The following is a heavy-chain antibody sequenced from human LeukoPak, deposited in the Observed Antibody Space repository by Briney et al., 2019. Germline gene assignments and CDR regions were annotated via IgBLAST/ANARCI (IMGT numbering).Heavy chain of an antibody. J-gene: IGHJ4*02. Sequence: GGSLRLSCAASGFTFSSYWMSWVCQAPGKGLEWVANIRQDGSDKYYVDSVKGRFTISRDNAKNSLYLQMNSLRAEDTAVYYCARDRRIAAAEGDFDYWGQGTLVTVSS. V-gene: IGHV3-7*01. CDR3: ARDRRIAAAEGDFDY. CDR2: IRQDGSDK. CDR1: GFTFSSYW. D-gene: IGHD6-13*01.